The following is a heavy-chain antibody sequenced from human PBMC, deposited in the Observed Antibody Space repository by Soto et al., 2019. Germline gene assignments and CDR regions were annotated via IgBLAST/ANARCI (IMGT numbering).Heavy chain of an antibody. CDR3: ARDCCSSSSEYSSGWYGNFFDY. D-gene: IGHD6-19*01. Sequence: ESGGGVVQPGRSLRLSCAASGFTFSSYSMNWVRQAPGKGLEWVSSISSSSSYIYYADSVKGRFTISRDNAKNSLYLQMNSLRAEDTAVYYCARDCCSSSSEYSSGWYGNFFDYWGQGTLVTVSS. CDR1: GFTFSSYS. V-gene: IGHV3-21*01. CDR2: ISSSSSYI. J-gene: IGHJ4*02.